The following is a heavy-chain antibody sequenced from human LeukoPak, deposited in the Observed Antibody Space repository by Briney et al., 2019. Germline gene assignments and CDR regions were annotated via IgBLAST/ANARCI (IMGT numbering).Heavy chain of an antibody. CDR3: ARLCSGGSCSSYFDY. V-gene: IGHV4-4*02. D-gene: IGHD2-15*01. CDR1: GDSISNVNW. J-gene: IGHJ4*02. CDR2: IYHSGST. Sequence: KSSETLSLPCAVSGDSISNVNWWSRVRQPPGKGLERIGEIYHSGSTHYNPSLKSRVTMSVDKSQNHFSLNLNSVTAADTAVYYCARLCSGGSCSSYFDYWGQGTLVTVSS.